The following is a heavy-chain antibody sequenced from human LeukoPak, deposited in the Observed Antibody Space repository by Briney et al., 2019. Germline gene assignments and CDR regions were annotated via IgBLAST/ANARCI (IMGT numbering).Heavy chain of an antibody. CDR3: AKVYPLGFHFDY. CDR2: IRYDGSNK. D-gene: IGHD7-27*01. Sequence: GGSLRLSCSASVLTFSSYGMHWVRQAPGKGLEWVAFIRYDGSNKYYADSVKGRFTISRDNSKNTLYLQMNSLRAEDTAVYYCAKVYPLGFHFDYWGQGTLVTVSS. CDR1: VLTFSSYG. V-gene: IGHV3-30*02. J-gene: IGHJ4*02.